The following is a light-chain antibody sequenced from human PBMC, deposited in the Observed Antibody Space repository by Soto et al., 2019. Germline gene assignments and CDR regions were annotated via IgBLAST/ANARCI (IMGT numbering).Light chain of an antibody. CDR2: DAS. CDR3: QQRSNWPLT. Sequence: IVLTQSLATLSLSPGERDTLSCRASQSVSSYLAWYQQKPGQAPRLLIYDASNRATGIPARFSGSGSGTDFTLTISSLEPEDFAVYYCQQRSNWPLTFGPGTKVDI. CDR1: QSVSSY. J-gene: IGKJ3*01. V-gene: IGKV3-11*01.